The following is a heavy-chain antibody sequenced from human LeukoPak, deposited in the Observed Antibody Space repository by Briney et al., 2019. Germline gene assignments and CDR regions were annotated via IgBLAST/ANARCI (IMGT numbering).Heavy chain of an antibody. Sequence: ASVKVSCKASGYTFTSYAMNWVRQAPGQGLEWMGWINTNTGNPTYAQGFTGRFVFSLDTSVSTAYLQISSLKAEDTAVYYCARDPRYCSSTSCYRGGAFDIWGQGTMVTVSS. V-gene: IGHV7-4-1*02. D-gene: IGHD2-2*01. CDR2: INTNTGNP. J-gene: IGHJ3*02. CDR3: ARDPRYCSSTSCYRGGAFDI. CDR1: GYTFTSYA.